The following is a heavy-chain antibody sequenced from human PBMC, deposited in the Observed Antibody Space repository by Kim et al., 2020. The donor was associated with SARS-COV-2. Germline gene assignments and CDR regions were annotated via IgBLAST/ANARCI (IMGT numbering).Heavy chain of an antibody. CDR3: ARAVGGYRNGWYIDNWFDT. Sequence: GESLKISCKASGYNFTIYWISWVRQKPGKGLEWMGRIDPSDSYTNYSPSFEGHVTISADNSFSTAYLQWSSLKASDTALYYCARAVGGYRNGWYIDNWFDTWGQGTLVTVSS. D-gene: IGHD6-19*01. J-gene: IGHJ5*02. CDR1: GYNFTIYW. CDR2: IDPSDSYT. V-gene: IGHV5-10-1*01.